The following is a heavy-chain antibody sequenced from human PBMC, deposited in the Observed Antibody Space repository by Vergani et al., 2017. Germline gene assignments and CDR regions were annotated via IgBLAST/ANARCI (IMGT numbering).Heavy chain of an antibody. D-gene: IGHD5-12*01. CDR1: GGTFSSYA. CDR3: AGDNPGGWTAGGYYYDGMDV. CDR2: IIPIFGTA. V-gene: IGHV1-69*01. J-gene: IGHJ6*02. Sequence: QVQLVQSGAEVKKPGSSVKVSCKASGGTFSSYAISWVRQAPGQGLEWMGGIIPIFGTANYAQKFQGRVTITADESTSTAYMELSSLRSEDTAVDYCAGDNPGGWTAGGYYYDGMDVWGQGTTVTVSS.